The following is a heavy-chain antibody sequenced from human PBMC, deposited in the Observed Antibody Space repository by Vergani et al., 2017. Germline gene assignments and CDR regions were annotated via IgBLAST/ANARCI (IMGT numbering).Heavy chain of an antibody. CDR1: GGSFSGYY. CDR2: INHSGST. J-gene: IGHJ5*02. CDR3: ASGPGYSSSWYSAHNWFDP. D-gene: IGHD6-13*01. Sequence: QVQLQQWGAGLLKPSETLSLTCAVYGGSFSGYYWSWTRQPPGKGLEWIGEINHSGSTYYNPSLKSRVTISVDTSKNQFSLKLSSVTAADTAVYYCASGPGYSSSWYSAHNWFDPWGQGTLVTVSS. V-gene: IGHV4-34*01.